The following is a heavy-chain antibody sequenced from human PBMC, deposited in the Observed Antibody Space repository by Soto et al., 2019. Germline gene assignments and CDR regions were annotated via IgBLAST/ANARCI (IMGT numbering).Heavy chain of an antibody. CDR2: ISSGRPDI. D-gene: IGHD6-19*01. CDR3: AGDHLGIAAGDFDL. J-gene: IGHJ4*02. CDR1: GFSFDTYN. V-gene: IGHV3-21*02. Sequence: EDQLVESGGGLVKPGGSLRLSCAASGFSFDTYNMNWVRQAPGKGLEWVSSISSGRPDIFYADSVRGRFTISRDDAKKSLFLQMYSLRADDTAVYYCAGDHLGIAAGDFDLWGQGTLVTVSS.